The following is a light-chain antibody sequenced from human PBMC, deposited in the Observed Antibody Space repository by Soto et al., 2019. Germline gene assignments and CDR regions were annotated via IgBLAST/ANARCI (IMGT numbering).Light chain of an antibody. CDR1: QSVAGSH. V-gene: IGKV3-20*01. J-gene: IGKJ2*01. CDR2: GAS. CDR3: QQYGGSPYT. Sequence: EIVLTQSPGTLSLSPGERATLSCRASQSVAGSHLAWYQQRPGQTPRLLIYGASTRATGIPDRFSGSGSGADFTLTISRLEPADFAVYYCQQYGGSPYTFGQGTKLEIK.